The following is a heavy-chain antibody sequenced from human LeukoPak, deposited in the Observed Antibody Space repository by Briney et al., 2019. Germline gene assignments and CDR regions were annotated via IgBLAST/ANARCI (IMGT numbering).Heavy chain of an antibody. D-gene: IGHD6-13*01. J-gene: IGHJ4*02. Sequence: SETLSLTCAVSDYSVTSAYYWGWIRQFPGKGLEWIGSIFHGETTYYNPSLESRVTISVDPSKNQFSLRLTSVTAAGTAVYYCARVGSSWYWDDYWGQGTLVTVSS. CDR1: DYSVTSAYY. V-gene: IGHV4-38-2*01. CDR3: ARVGSSWYWDDY. CDR2: IFHGETT.